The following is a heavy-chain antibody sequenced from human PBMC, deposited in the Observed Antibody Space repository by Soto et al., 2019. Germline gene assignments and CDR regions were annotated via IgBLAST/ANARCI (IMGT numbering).Heavy chain of an antibody. D-gene: IGHD3-3*01. J-gene: IGHJ4*02. CDR1: GFTFNTYA. Sequence: GGSLRLSCAASGFTFNTYAMSWVRQAPGKGPEWVSATSASGGSTYYADSVRGRFTISRDNSKNTLYLRMNSLRAEDTAVYYCAKDPTELRFLEWLPNYFHFWGQGTQVTVSS. CDR2: TSASGGST. V-gene: IGHV3-23*01. CDR3: AKDPTELRFLEWLPNYFHF.